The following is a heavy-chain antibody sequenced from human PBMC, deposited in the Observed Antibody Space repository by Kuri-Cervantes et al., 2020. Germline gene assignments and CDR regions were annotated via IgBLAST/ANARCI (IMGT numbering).Heavy chain of an antibody. Sequence: GGSLRLSCAVYGGSFSGYYWSWVRQAPGKGLEWVGRIKSKTDGGTTDYAAPVKGRFTISRDDSKTTLYLQMNSLKTEDTAVYYCTTDYSDTSGYWGWYFDLWGRGTLVTVSS. CDR2: IKSKTDGGTT. V-gene: IGHV3-15*01. D-gene: IGHD3-22*01. CDR1: GGSFSGYY. J-gene: IGHJ2*01. CDR3: TTDYSDTSGYWGWYFDL.